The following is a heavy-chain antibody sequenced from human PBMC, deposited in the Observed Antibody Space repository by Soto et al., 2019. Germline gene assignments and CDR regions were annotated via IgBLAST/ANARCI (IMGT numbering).Heavy chain of an antibody. CDR3: ARDLWGYCGVDCYPLDV. CDR1: GYTFTSYD. D-gene: IGHD2-21*02. J-gene: IGHJ6*02. CDR2: MNPNSGNT. V-gene: IGHV1-8*01. Sequence: VASVKVSCKASGYTFTSYDINWVRQATGQGFEYLGWMNPNSGNTGYVKKFQGRVTMTRDTSMSTAYMELSSLRSEDTAVYYCARDLWGYCGVDCYPLDVWGQGTTVTVSS.